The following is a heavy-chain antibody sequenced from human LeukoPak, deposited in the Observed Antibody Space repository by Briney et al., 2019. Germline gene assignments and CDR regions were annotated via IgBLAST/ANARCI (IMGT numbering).Heavy chain of an antibody. D-gene: IGHD6-13*01. J-gene: IGHJ4*02. CDR2: ISSGSRDI. CDR1: GFTFGSYS. V-gene: IGHV3-48*02. CDR3: ARVTTSSWLLDH. Sequence: PGGSLRLSCAASGFTFGSYSMNWVRQAPGKGLEWVSYISSGSRDIYYADSVKGRFTISRDNAKNSLYLQMNSLRDEDTAVYYCARVTTSSWLLDHRGQGTLVTVSS.